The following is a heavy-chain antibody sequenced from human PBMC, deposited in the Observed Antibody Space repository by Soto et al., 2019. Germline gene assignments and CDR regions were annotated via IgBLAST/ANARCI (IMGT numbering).Heavy chain of an antibody. V-gene: IGHV3-48*03. CDR2: ISSSGSTI. Sequence: GSLRLSCAASGFTFSSYEMNWVRQAPGKGLEWVSYISSSGSTIYYADSVKGRFTISRDNAKNSLYLQMNSLRAEETAVYYCESMGNVYYGMDVWGQGTTVTVSS. CDR1: GFTFSSYE. D-gene: IGHD1-26*01. CDR3: ESMGNVYYGMDV. J-gene: IGHJ6*02.